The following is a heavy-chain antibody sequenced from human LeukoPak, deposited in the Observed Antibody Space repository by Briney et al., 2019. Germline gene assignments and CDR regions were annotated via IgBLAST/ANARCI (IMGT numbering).Heavy chain of an antibody. CDR2: ISYDGSNT. D-gene: IGHD3-22*01. J-gene: IGHJ6*03. CDR3: ATLYYYHSSGYRSYYYYYMDV. V-gene: IGHV3-30*03. CDR1: GFTFSGYG. Sequence: SGGSLRLSCAASGFTFSGYGMHWVRQAPGKGLDWVALISYDGSNTYYADSVKGRFTISRDISNNTLYLQMNSLRPEDTAVYYCATLYYYHSSGYRSYYYYYMDVWGKGTTVTASS.